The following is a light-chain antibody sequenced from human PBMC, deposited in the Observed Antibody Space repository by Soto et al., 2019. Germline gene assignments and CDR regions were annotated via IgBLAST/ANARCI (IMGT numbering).Light chain of an antibody. J-gene: IGKJ1*01. CDR2: DAS. Sequence: EIVLTQSPGTLSLSPGERATLSCRASQSVSSSYLAWYQQKPGQAPRLLIYDASNRATGIPARFSGGGSGTEFTPTISSLQSEDFAVYYCQQYNKWPLTFGQGTKVDIK. CDR3: QQYNKWPLT. V-gene: IGKV3D-15*01. CDR1: QSVSSSY.